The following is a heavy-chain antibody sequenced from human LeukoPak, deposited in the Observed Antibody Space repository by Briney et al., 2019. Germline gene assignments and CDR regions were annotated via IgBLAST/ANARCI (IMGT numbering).Heavy chain of an antibody. CDR3: ASGAIFGVFDY. D-gene: IGHD3-3*01. CDR2: IYSGGST. CDR1: GFTASSNY. Sequence: TGGSLRLSCAASGFTASSNYMSWVRQAPGKGLEWVSVIYSGGSTYYADSVKGRFTISRDNSKNTLYLQMNSLRAEDTAVYYCASGAIFGVFDYWGQGTLVIVSS. J-gene: IGHJ4*02. V-gene: IGHV3-66*01.